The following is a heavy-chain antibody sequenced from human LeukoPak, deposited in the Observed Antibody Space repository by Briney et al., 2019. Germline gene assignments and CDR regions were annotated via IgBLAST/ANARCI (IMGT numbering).Heavy chain of an antibody. CDR3: ARGLDNYGSSGFPILRH. Sequence: GXGLEGXGXMNPDSGDTRYAQNLQGRVTMTRDTSISTAYMELSSLRAEDTAVYYCARGLDNYGSSGFPILRHWGQGTLVTVSS. J-gene: IGHJ4*02. D-gene: IGHD3-22*01. V-gene: IGHV1-8*01. CDR2: MNPDSGDT.